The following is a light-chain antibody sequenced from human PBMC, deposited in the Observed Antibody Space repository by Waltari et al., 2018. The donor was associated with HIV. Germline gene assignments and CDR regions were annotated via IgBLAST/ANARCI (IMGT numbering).Light chain of an antibody. V-gene: IGLV2-8*01. CDR3: SSYSGGNNFDVV. Sequence: QSALTQPPSASGSPGQSVTISCTGTSNDVGGYNYVSWYQQHPGKAPTLMIYEVSERPSGVPDRFSGSKSGNTASLTVSGLQAEDEADYYCSSYSGGNNFDVVFGGGTKLTVL. J-gene: IGLJ2*01. CDR2: EVS. CDR1: SNDVGGYNY.